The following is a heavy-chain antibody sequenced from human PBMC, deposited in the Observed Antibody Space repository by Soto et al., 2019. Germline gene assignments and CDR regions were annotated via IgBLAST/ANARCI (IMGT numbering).Heavy chain of an antibody. Sequence: GGSLRLSCAASGFTFSNAWMNWVRQAPGKGLEWVGRIKSKTDGGTTDYAAPVKGRFTISRDDSKNTLYLQMNSLKTEDTAVYYCTTDGGEDYDFWSGYYRARKKSYYYYGMDVWGQGTTVTVSS. J-gene: IGHJ6*02. D-gene: IGHD3-3*01. CDR1: GFTFSNAW. V-gene: IGHV3-15*07. CDR3: TTDGGEDYDFWSGYYRARKKSYYYYGMDV. CDR2: IKSKTDGGTT.